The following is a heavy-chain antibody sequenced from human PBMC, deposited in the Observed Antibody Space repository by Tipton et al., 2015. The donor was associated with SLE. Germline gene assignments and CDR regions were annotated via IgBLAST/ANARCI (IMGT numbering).Heavy chain of an antibody. V-gene: IGHV4-30-2*01. Sequence: TLSLTCAVSGGSISSGGYSWSWIRQPPGKGLEWIGYIYHSGSTYYNPSLKSRVTISVDRSKNQFSLKLSSVTAADTAVYYCAGDTVYCSGGSCPPGYWGQGTLGTVSS. D-gene: IGHD2-15*01. CDR3: AGDTVYCSGGSCPPGY. CDR2: IYHSGST. J-gene: IGHJ4*02. CDR1: GGSISSGGYS.